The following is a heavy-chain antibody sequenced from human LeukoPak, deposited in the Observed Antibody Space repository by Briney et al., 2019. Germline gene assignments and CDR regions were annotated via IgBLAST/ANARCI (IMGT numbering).Heavy chain of an antibody. J-gene: IGHJ4*02. Sequence: PSETLSLTCAVSGYSISSGYYWGWIRQPPGKGLEWIGSIYHSGSTYYNPSLKSRVTISVDTSKNQFSLKLSSVTAADTAVYHCARLMGYWGQGTLVTVSS. CDR1: GYSISSGYY. CDR3: ARLMGY. D-gene: IGHD2-8*01. CDR2: IYHSGST. V-gene: IGHV4-38-2*01.